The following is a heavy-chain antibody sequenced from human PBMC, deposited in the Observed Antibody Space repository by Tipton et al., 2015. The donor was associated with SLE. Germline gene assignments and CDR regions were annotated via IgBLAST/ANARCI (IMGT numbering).Heavy chain of an antibody. Sequence: SLRLSCAASGFIFSNYGMHWVRQAPGKGLERVAVVSFDGRNQHYTDSVKGRFSISRDNYKHTVTLQMSSLRHEDTAVYYCARARVNFDSWSGYDDGVLLTFDYWGQGILVTVSS. V-gene: IGHV3-30*04. CDR3: ARARVNFDSWSGYDDGVLLTFDY. D-gene: IGHD3-3*01. J-gene: IGHJ4*02. CDR2: VSFDGRNQ. CDR1: GFIFSNYG.